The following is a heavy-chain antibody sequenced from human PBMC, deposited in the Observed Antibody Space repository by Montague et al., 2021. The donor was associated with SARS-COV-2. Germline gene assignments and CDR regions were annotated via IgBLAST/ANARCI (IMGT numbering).Heavy chain of an antibody. V-gene: IGHV4-39*01. J-gene: IGHJ3*02. CDR3: ATYYDILTGYYIDDFDI. CDR1: VRSSSGSSNC. D-gene: IGHD3-9*01. Sequence: SETLSLTCAGDVRSSSGSSNCWWGVRKPEGKGRGWIGSIYYIGSTYYNPSLKSRVTISVDTSKNKFSLKLSSVTAADTAVYYCATYYDILTGYYIDDFDIWGQGTMVTVSS. CDR2: IYYIGST.